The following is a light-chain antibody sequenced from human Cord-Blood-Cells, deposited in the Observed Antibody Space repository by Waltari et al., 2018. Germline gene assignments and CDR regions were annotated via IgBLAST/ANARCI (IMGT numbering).Light chain of an antibody. J-gene: IGKJ1*01. CDR3: QQYNNWPPFT. CDR2: GSS. V-gene: IGKV3-15*01. CDR1: QSVSSN. Sequence: IVMTQSPATLSVSPGGRATLSCRASQSVSSNLAWYQQKPGQAPRLLNYGSSTTATGIPARFSGSGSGTEFTLTISSLQSEDFAVYYCQQYNNWPPFTFGQGTKVEIK.